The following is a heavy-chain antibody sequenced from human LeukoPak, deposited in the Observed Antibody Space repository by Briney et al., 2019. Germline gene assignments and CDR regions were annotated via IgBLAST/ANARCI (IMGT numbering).Heavy chain of an antibody. CDR2: IKNDGSEI. D-gene: IGHD3-3*01. J-gene: IGHJ4*02. V-gene: IGHV3-7*01. CDR3: ATDRGWRTSGYYLYYFEY. Sequence: GGSLRLSCAVSGFVFSNYFMSWVRQAPGKGLEWVASIKNDGSEIYYVDSVRGRYTISRDNTKNSLYLQMSSLRAEDTAVYYCATDRGWRTSGYYLYYFEYWGQGTLVTFSS. CDR1: GFVFSNYF.